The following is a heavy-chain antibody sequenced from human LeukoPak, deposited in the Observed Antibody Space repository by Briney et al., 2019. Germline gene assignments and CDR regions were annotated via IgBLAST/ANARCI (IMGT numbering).Heavy chain of an antibody. Sequence: PGGSLRLSCAASGFTFSSYAMSWVRQAPGKGLEWVSAISGSGSSTYYADSVKGRFTISRDNSKNTLYLQMNSLRAEDTAVYYCAKDRSGDYYFDYWGQGALVTVSS. J-gene: IGHJ4*02. D-gene: IGHD2-21*02. CDR1: GFTFSSYA. CDR3: AKDRSGDYYFDY. CDR2: ISGSGSST. V-gene: IGHV3-23*01.